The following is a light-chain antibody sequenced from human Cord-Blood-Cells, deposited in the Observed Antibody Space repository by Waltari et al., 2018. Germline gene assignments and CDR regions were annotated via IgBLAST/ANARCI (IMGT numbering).Light chain of an antibody. V-gene: IGKV4-1*01. CDR3: QEDYSTPRT. CDR1: QSVLYSSNNKNY. Sequence: DIVMTQSPDNLAVSLGEMDTINCKFSQSVLYSSNNKNYLAWYQREPGQPPKLLIYWASTRESGVPDRFSGRGSGTDFTLTISTLRAIDVAVYYCQEDYSTPRTFGQGTKVEIK. CDR2: WAS. J-gene: IGKJ1*01.